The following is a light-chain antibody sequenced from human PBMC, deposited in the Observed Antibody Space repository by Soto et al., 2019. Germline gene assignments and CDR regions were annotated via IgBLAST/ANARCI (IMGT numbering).Light chain of an antibody. CDR1: QSISSS. Sequence: DIQMTQSPSSLSASVGDRVTITCRASQSISSSLNWYQQKPGKAPKLLIYAASSLQSGVPSRFSGSGAGTDFTLTISSLQPEDFESYYCQQSYSTPPNTFGQGTRLEIK. V-gene: IGKV1-39*01. J-gene: IGKJ5*01. CDR3: QQSYSTPPNT. CDR2: AAS.